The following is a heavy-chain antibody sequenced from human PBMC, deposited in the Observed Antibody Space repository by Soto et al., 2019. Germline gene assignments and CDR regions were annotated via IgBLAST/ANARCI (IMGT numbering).Heavy chain of an antibody. CDR2: ISSSGGST. CDR3: AKGWGEY. CDR1: GFTFSSYT. J-gene: IGHJ4*02. Sequence: EVQLLESGGGLVQPGGSLRLSCAASGFTFSSYTMSWGRQGPGKVLEWVSGISSSGGSTVDADSVKGRFTRSRENFKNPLYLQMNRRRAEDTAVYYSAKGWGEYWGQGTRVNVSP. V-gene: IGHV3-23*01. D-gene: IGHD7-27*01.